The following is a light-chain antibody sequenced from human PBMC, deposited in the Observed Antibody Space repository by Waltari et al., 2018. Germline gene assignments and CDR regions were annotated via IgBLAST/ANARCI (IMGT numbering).Light chain of an antibody. J-gene: IGLJ1*01. Sequence: APGQKVTISCSGSSSNIGNNYVSWYQQLPGTAPKLLIYENNKRPSGIPDRFSGSKSGTSATLGITGLQTGDEADYYCGTWDSSLSAGFYVFGTGTKVTVL. CDR2: ENN. V-gene: IGLV1-51*02. CDR3: GTWDSSLSAGFYV. CDR1: SSNIGNNY.